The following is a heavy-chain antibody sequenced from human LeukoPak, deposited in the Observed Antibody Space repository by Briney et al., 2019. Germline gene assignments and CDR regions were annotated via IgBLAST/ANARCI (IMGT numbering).Heavy chain of an antibody. CDR2: IYSGGNT. CDR1: GFSVSHNY. Sequence: PGGSLRLSCTASGFSVSHNYMNWVRQAPGKGLEWVALIYSGGNTHYADSVKGRFTISRDNSKNTLYLQMSSLRVEDTAVYYYTRDTPGIAASVSGGWGQGTLVTVSS. V-gene: IGHV3-53*01. J-gene: IGHJ4*02. D-gene: IGHD6-13*01. CDR3: TRDTPGIAASVSGG.